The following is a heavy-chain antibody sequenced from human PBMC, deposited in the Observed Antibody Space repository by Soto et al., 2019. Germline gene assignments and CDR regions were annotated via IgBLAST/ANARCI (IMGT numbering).Heavy chain of an antibody. CDR3: ASRDPGTSVDY. D-gene: IGHD1-7*01. Sequence: SETLSLTCAVSGGSFTSNNWWTWVRQPPGQGLEWIGEIYRTGSTNYNPSLKSRVTISLDKSENQFSLKVTSLTAADTAVYYCASRDPGTSVDYWGQGTSVTVSA. CDR1: GGSFTSNNW. V-gene: IGHV4-4*02. J-gene: IGHJ4*02. CDR2: IYRTGST.